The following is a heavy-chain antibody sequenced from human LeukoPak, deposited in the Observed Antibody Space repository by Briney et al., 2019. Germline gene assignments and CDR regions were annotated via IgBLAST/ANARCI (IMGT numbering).Heavy chain of an antibody. V-gene: IGHV3-23*01. J-gene: IGHJ4*02. CDR3: ARDNSESEYFFDY. D-gene: IGHD1-26*01. CDR1: GFTFSSYA. CDR2: ISGSGGST. Sequence: GGSLRLSCAASGFTFSSYAMSWVRQAPGKGLEWVSAISGSGGSTYYADSVKGRFTISRDNAQNSLYLQMSSLRAEDTALYYCARDNSESEYFFDYWGQGSLVAVSS.